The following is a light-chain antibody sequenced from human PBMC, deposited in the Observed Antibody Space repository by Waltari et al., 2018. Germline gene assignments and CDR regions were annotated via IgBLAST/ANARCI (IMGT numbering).Light chain of an antibody. Sequence: SFVLTQPPSVSVSPGQTARITCSGAALSSQYCYWYQQRPGQAPLLLIFKDKERTSGIPGRFSGSSSGTTVTLSITSVQAEDEADYFCQSADTSIANVVFGGGTKLTVL. CDR1: ALSSQY. CDR3: QSADTSIANVV. J-gene: IGLJ3*02. V-gene: IGLV3-25*03. CDR2: KDK.